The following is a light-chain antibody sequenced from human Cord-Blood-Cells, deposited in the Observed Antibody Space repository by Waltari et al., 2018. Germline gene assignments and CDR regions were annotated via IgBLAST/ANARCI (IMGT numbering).Light chain of an antibody. Sequence: QSALTQPAYVSGPPGQSLTISSTVNSSDVGGYNYFSWYQQPPGKAPTLMIYDVSKRPSGVSNRFSGAKSGNTASLTISGLQAEDEADYYCSSYTSSSSWVFGGGTKLTVL. J-gene: IGLJ3*02. CDR2: DVS. CDR3: SSYTSSSSWV. CDR1: SSDVGGYNY. V-gene: IGLV2-14*01.